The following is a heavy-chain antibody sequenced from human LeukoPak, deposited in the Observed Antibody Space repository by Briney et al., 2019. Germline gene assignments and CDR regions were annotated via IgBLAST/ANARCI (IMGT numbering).Heavy chain of an antibody. J-gene: IGHJ4*02. CDR2: IWYDGSNK. V-gene: IGHV3-33*06. Sequence: PGRSLRLSCAASGFTFSSYGMHWVRQAPGKGLEWVAGIWYDGSNKYYADSVKGRFTISRDNSKNTLYLQMNSLRAEDSPVYYCAKDRGYSYGFFDYWGQGTLVTVSS. CDR1: GFTFSSYG. D-gene: IGHD5-18*01. CDR3: AKDRGYSYGFFDY.